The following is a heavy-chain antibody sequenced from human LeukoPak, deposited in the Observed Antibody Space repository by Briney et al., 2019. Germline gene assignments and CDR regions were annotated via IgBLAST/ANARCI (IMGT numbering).Heavy chain of an antibody. CDR2: IYYIGNT. CDR1: GGSISSYY. V-gene: IGHV4-59*12. J-gene: IGHJ6*03. D-gene: IGHD2-8*01. CDR3: ATSVRYCTNGVWTGFWGYTQSGCMAYYMDV. Sequence: PSETLSLTCTVSGGSISSYYWSWIRQPPGKGLEWIGYIYYIGNTNYNPSLKSRVTISVDKSKNQFSLKLSSVTAADTAVYYCATSVRYCTNGVWTGFWGYTQSGCMAYYMDVWGKGTTVTVSS.